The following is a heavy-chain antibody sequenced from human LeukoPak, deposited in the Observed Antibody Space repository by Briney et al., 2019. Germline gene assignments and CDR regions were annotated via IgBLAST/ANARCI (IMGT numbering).Heavy chain of an antibody. CDR2: ISGDGGCT. CDR3: ARESETSGWYDY. D-gene: IGHD6-19*01. Sequence: GGSLRLSCAAPGFIFDNYAIHWVRQAPGKGLEWVSLISGDGGCTFYADSVRGRFTISRDNTRKSLSLQMSSLRSEDTALYYCARESETSGWYDYWGQGTLVTVSS. CDR1: GFIFDNYA. J-gene: IGHJ4*02. V-gene: IGHV3-43*02.